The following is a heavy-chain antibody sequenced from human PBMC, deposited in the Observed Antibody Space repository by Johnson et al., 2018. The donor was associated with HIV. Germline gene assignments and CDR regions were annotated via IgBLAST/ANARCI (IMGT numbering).Heavy chain of an antibody. CDR3: ARKKATVFSTTSTNYAFDI. J-gene: IGHJ3*02. CDR1: GFTFDDFA. CDR2: ISWNSGSI. D-gene: IGHD1-1*01. Sequence: VQLVESGGGLVKPGGSLRLSCAVSGFTFDDFAMHWVRQVPGKGLEWVSGISWNSGSIGYADSVKGRFTISRDNSKNTLYLQMNSLRAEDTAVYYCARKKATVFSTTSTNYAFDIWGQGTMVTVSS. V-gene: IGHV3-9*01.